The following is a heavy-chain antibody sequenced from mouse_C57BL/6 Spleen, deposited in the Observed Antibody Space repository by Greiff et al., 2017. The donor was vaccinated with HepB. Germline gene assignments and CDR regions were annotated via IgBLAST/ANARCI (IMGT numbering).Heavy chain of an antibody. CDR1: GYAFSSSW. Sequence: VKLQESGPELVKPGASVKISCKASGYAFSSSWMNWVKQRPGKGLEWIGRIYPGDGDTNYNGKFKGKATLTADKSSSTAYMQLSSLTSEDSAVYFCAVYSYQLWGQGTTLTVSS. CDR3: AVYSYQL. D-gene: IGHD2-1*01. J-gene: IGHJ2*01. V-gene: IGHV1-82*01. CDR2: IYPGDGDT.